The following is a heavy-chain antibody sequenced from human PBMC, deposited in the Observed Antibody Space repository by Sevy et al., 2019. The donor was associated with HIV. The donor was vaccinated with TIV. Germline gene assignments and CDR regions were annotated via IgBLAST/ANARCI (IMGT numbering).Heavy chain of an antibody. V-gene: IGHV3-30*18. CDR1: GFTFSSYG. CDR3: AKDFRRAFYYFDY. CDR2: ISYDGSNK. J-gene: IGHJ4*02. Sequence: GGSLRLSCAASGFTFSSYGMHWVRQAPGKGLEWVAVISYDGSNKYYADSVKGRFTISRDNSKKTLYLQMNSLGAEDTAVYYCAKDFRRAFYYFDYWGQGTLVTVSS. D-gene: IGHD3-10*01.